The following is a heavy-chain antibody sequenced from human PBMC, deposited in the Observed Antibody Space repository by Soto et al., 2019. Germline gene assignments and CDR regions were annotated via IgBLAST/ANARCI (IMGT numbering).Heavy chain of an antibody. J-gene: IGHJ5*02. D-gene: IGHD3-10*01. CDR3: ARTRNRAFSADPT. Sequence: QVQLVQSGAEVKKPGSSVKVSCKASGGTFSSYAISWVRQAPGQGLEWMGWISAYNGNTNYAQKLQGRVTMTTDTSTSTAYMELRSLRSNDTAVYYCARTRNRAFSADPTWGQGTLVTVSS. V-gene: IGHV1-18*01. CDR2: ISAYNGNT. CDR1: GGTFSSYA.